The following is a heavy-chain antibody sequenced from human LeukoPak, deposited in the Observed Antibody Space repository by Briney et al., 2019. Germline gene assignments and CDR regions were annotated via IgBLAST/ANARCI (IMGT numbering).Heavy chain of an antibody. CDR2: IYPGDSDT. Sequence: PGESLKISCKGSGYSFTSYWIGWVRQMPGKGLEWMGIIYPGDSDTRYSPSFQGQVTISADKSISTAYLQWSSLKASDTAMYYCARVAYGGKTEPLGNNYFDYWGQGTLVTVSS. V-gene: IGHV5-51*01. J-gene: IGHJ4*02. D-gene: IGHD4-23*01. CDR3: ARVAYGGKTEPLGNNYFDY. CDR1: GYSFTSYW.